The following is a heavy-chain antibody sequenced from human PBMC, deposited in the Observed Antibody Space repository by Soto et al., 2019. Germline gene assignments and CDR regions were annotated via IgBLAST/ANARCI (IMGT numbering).Heavy chain of an antibody. CDR2: IIPIFGIT. V-gene: IGHV1-69*17. CDR1: AGTFNSYA. J-gene: IGHJ3*01. D-gene: IGHD6-13*01. Sequence: QALLEQSGAEMKKPGASLTVSCKASAGTFNSYAISWVRQAPGQGLEWMGGIIPIFGITNYAQKFQDRLTRTAANSSDSAYMEPISLASDDTAVYYCARDGAGLCAGTWTMNAFELCGRGTSVTVSS. CDR3: ARDGAGLCAGTWTMNAFEL.